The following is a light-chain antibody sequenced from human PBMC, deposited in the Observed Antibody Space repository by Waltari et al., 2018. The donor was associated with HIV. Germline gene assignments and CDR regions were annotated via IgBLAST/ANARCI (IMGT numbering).Light chain of an antibody. CDR3: SSYTSSSTRV. Sequence: QSALTQPASVSGSPGQSITISCTGTSSDVGGYNYVSWYQQHPGKAPKLMIYEVSNRPSGGSNRFSGSKSGNTASLTSSGLQAEDEADYYCSSYTSSSTRVFGGGTKLTVL. CDR2: EVS. V-gene: IGLV2-14*01. J-gene: IGLJ2*01. CDR1: SSDVGGYNY.